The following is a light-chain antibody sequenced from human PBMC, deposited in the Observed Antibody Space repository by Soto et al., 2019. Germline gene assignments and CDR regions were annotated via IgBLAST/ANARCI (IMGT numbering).Light chain of an antibody. V-gene: IGKV1-5*01. CDR3: QQYNSFSWT. CDR2: DAS. Sequence: DIQMTQSPSTLSASVGDRVTITCRASQSISSWLAWYQQKPGKAPKLLIYDASSLESGVPSRFSGSGSGTEFTLTISRLQPDDFATYYCQQYNSFSWTFGQGTRWIS. CDR1: QSISSW. J-gene: IGKJ1*01.